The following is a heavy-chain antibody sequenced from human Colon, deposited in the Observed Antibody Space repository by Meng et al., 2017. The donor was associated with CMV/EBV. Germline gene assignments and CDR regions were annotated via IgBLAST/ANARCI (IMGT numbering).Heavy chain of an antibody. D-gene: IGHD6-25*01. V-gene: IGHV3-23*03. J-gene: IGHJ4*02. CDR3: ATGSDY. CDR1: GFRFSLDS. CDR2: MYGGGSGT. Sequence: GESLKISCAASGFRFSLDSMNWVRQAPGKGLEWVSVMYGGGSGTYYADSVKGRFTISRDDSKNTLYLQMNSLRAEDTAIYYCATGSDYWGQGTLVTVSS.